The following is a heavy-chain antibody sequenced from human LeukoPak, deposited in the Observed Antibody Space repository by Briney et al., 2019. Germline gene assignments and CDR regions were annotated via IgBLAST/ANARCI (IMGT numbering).Heavy chain of an antibody. CDR2: FYYSGST. V-gene: IGHV4-59*11. D-gene: IGHD2-21*02. J-gene: IGHJ4*02. CDR3: ARWGDSSTLDN. CDR1: GDSISSRY. Sequence: SETLSLTCTVSGDSISSRYWSWILQPPGKGLEWIGYFYYSGSTNYNPSLKSRVTISVDTSKNQFSLKLSSVTAADTAVYYCARWGDSSTLDNWGQGTLVTVSS.